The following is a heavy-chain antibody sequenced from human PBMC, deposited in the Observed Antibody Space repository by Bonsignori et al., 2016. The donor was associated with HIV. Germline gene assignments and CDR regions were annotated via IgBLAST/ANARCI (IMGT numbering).Heavy chain of an antibody. Sequence: EVQLLESGGGLVQPGGSLRLSCAASGFTFTNFAMSWVRQAPGKGLEWVSGISGSGGTTYYADSVKGRFTISRDSSKNTLYLQMNSLRADDTAVYYCAKETWVQTFDFWGQGNLVTVSS. CDR3: AKETWVQTFDF. V-gene: IGHV3-23*01. CDR2: ISGSGGTT. CDR1: GFTFTNFA. J-gene: IGHJ4*02. D-gene: IGHD5-18*01.